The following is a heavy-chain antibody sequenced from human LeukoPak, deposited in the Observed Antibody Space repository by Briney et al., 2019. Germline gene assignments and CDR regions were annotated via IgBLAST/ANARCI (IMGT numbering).Heavy chain of an antibody. D-gene: IGHD1-26*01. CDR3: AREADPELMVSY. V-gene: IGHV4-34*01. J-gene: IGHJ4*02. CDR2: INHSGST. CDR1: GGSFSGYY. Sequence: SETLSLTCGVYGGSFSGYYWSWIRQPPGKGLEWIGEINHSGSTNYNPSLKSRVTMSLDTSRNQFSLKLSSVTAADTAVYYCAREADPELMVSYWGQGTLVTVSS.